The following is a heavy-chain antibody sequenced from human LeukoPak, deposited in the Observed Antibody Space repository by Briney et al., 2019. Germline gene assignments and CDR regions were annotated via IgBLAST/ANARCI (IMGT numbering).Heavy chain of an antibody. V-gene: IGHV3-23*03. Sequence: PGGSLRLSCAASGFTFSSYAMSWVRQAPGKGLEWVSVIYSGGSTYYADSVKGRFTISRDNAKNSLYLQMNSLRAEDTAVYYCARPGIAAAGPGAFDIWGQGTMVTVSS. J-gene: IGHJ3*02. CDR2: IYSGGST. CDR1: GFTFSSYA. CDR3: ARPGIAAAGPGAFDI. D-gene: IGHD6-13*01.